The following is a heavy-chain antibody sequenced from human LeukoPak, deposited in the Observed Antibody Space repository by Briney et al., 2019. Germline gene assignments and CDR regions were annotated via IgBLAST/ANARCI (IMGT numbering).Heavy chain of an antibody. CDR3: ARGVPLRYFDWLPFDY. CDR2: IYSGGST. Sequence: GGSLRLSCAASGFTVSSNYMSWVRQAPGKGLEWVSVIYSGGSTYYADSVKGRFTISRDNSKNTLYLQMNSLRAEDTAVYYCARGVPLRYFDWLPFDYWGQGTLVTVSS. CDR1: GFTVSSNY. D-gene: IGHD3-9*01. V-gene: IGHV3-53*01. J-gene: IGHJ4*02.